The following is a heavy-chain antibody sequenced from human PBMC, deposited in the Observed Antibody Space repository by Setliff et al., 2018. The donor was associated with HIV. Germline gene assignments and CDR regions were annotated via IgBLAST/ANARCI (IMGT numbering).Heavy chain of an antibody. J-gene: IGHJ4*02. D-gene: IGHD3-10*01. V-gene: IGHV4-38-2*02. Sequence: PSETLSLTCAASGYSINSGFSRAWIRQPPGQGPQWIGSIYQSGSIYYNPSLQSRVTISVDSSKNQFSLNLFSVTAADTAVYYCARDDTVVRGHIDYWGQGTLVTVSS. CDR2: IYQSGSI. CDR3: ARDDTVVRGHIDY. CDR1: GYSINSGFS.